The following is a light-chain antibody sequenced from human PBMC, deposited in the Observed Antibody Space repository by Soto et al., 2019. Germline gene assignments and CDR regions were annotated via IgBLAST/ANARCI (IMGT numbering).Light chain of an antibody. Sequence: ETVLTQSPGTVSLSPGERATLSCRTSQSVKSNYLAWYQQKPGQAPRLLIYGVFNRATGIPDRFSGSGSGTDFTLTISGLEPEDSAVYYCQQYDSSPRTFGQGTKLEIK. J-gene: IGKJ2*01. CDR2: GVF. CDR3: QQYDSSPRT. CDR1: QSVKSNY. V-gene: IGKV3-20*01.